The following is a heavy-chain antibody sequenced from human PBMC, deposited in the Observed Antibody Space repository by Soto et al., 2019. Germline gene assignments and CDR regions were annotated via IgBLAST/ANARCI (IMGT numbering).Heavy chain of an antibody. CDR1: GFTFSSYW. V-gene: IGHV3-7*01. CDR2: IKQDGSEK. D-gene: IGHD6-19*01. J-gene: IGHJ4*02. Sequence: PGGSLRLSCAASGFTFSSYWMSWVRQAPGKGLEWVANIKQDGSEKYYVDSVKGRFTISRDNAKNSLYLQMNSLRAEDTAVYYCASGGRIAVAVARVPSDYWGQGTLVTVSS. CDR3: ASGGRIAVAVARVPSDY.